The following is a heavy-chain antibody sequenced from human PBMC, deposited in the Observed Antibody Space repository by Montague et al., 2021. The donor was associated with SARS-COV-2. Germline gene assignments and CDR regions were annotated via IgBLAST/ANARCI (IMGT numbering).Heavy chain of an antibody. CDR3: AREPKPVGYSYGYTFFDY. D-gene: IGHD5-18*01. Sequence: LSLSLSASGFTFSSYALHWVRQAPGKGPEWVAVISYNGRNKQFGDSVKGRATISRDNSKNTLYLQVDSLRTDDTAVYYCAREPKPVGYSYGYTFFDYWGQGTLVTVSS. V-gene: IGHV3-30*03. J-gene: IGHJ4*02. CDR2: ISYNGRNK. CDR1: GFTFSSYA.